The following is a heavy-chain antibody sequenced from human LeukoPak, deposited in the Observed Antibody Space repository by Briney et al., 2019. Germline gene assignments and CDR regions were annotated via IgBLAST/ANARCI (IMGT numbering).Heavy chain of an antibody. CDR1: GFTFSSHS. CDR3: ARDGGITMVRGVRWGDYYYYYMDV. Sequence: GGSLRLSCAASGFTFSSHSMNWVRQAPGKGLEWVSSISSSSSYIYYADSVKGRFTISRDNAKNSLYLQMNSLRAEDTAVYYCARDGGITMVRGVRWGDYYYYYMDVWGKGTTVTISS. J-gene: IGHJ6*03. D-gene: IGHD3-10*01. V-gene: IGHV3-21*01. CDR2: ISSSSSYI.